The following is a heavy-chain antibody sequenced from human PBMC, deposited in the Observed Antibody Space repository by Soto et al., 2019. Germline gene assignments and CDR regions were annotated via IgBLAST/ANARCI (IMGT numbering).Heavy chain of an antibody. Sequence: QVQLVQSGAAVKKPGASVKVSCKASGYPFTRYGISWVRQAPGQGLEWMGWISAYNGNTNYAQKLQGRVTMTTDTSTSTAYMELRSLRSDDTAVYYCARPYSSSWYETYYYGMDVWGQGTTVTVAS. CDR3: ARPYSSSWYETYYYGMDV. D-gene: IGHD6-13*01. CDR2: ISAYNGNT. J-gene: IGHJ6*02. CDR1: GYPFTRYG. V-gene: IGHV1-18*01.